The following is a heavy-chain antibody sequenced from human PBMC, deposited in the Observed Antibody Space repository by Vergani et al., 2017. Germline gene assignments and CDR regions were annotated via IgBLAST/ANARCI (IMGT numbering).Heavy chain of an antibody. V-gene: IGHV5-10-1*03. CDR2: IDPSDSYT. Sequence: EVQLVQSGAEVKKPGESLSISCKGSGYSFTSYWISWVRQMPGKGLEWVGRIDPSDSYTNYSPSFQGHVTISADKSISTAYLQWSSLKASDTAIYYCARRGYYNYDPPDYWGQGTLVTVSS. CDR1: GYSFTSYW. D-gene: IGHD3-3*01. J-gene: IGHJ4*02. CDR3: ARRGYYNYDPPDY.